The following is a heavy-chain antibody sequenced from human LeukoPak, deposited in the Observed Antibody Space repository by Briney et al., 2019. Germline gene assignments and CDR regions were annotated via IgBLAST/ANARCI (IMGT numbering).Heavy chain of an antibody. CDR3: ACHKYQEGALDP. D-gene: IGHD6-6*01. V-gene: IGHV5-51*01. CDR2: IYPGDSDT. Sequence: GESLKISCKGSGYSFTSFWIAWVRQMPGKGLEWVGMIYPGDSDTRYSPSFQGQVTISADKSISTAYLQWTSLKASDTAMYYCACHKYQEGALDPWGQGTLVTVSS. J-gene: IGHJ5*02. CDR1: GYSFTSFW.